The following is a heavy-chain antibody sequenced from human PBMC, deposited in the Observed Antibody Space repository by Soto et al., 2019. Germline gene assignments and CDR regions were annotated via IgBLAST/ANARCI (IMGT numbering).Heavy chain of an antibody. J-gene: IGHJ4*02. CDR2: ISYDGSNK. Sequence: GGSLRLSCAASGFTFSSYGMHWVRQAPGKGLEWVAVISYDGSNKYYADSVKGRFTISRDNSKNTLYLQMNSLRAEDTAVYYCAKERWDSSGYYPHFDYWGQGTLVTVSS. V-gene: IGHV3-30*18. CDR1: GFTFSSYG. CDR3: AKERWDSSGYYPHFDY. D-gene: IGHD3-22*01.